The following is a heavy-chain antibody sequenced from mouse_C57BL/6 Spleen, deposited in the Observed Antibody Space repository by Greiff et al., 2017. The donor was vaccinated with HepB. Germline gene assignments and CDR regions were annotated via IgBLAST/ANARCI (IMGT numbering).Heavy chain of an antibody. D-gene: IGHD2-3*01. CDR2: IWRGGST. CDR1: GFSLTSYG. Sequence: VKLQESGPGLVQPSQSLSITCTVSGFSLTSYGVHWVRQSPGKGLEWLGVIWRGGSTDYNAAFMSRLSITKDNSKSQVFFKMNSLQADDTAIYYCAKGMGDGYYEAYWGQGTLVTVSA. CDR3: AKGMGDGYYEAY. J-gene: IGHJ3*01. V-gene: IGHV2-5*01.